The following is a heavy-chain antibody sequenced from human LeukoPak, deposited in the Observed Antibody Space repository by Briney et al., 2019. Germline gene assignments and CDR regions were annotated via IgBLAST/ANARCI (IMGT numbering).Heavy chain of an antibody. CDR2: SQYSGSI. D-gene: IGHD3-22*01. J-gene: IGHJ4*02. CDR3: ARYYDRSGYWSTPHFDY. V-gene: IGHV4-61*01. Sequence: SVTLSLTCTVSGDSVSGISFYGSWIRQHPGEGLHYNGYSQYSGSINYNTSLKSRVTISVDTSKNQFSLKLCSVTAADTAMYYCARYYDRSGYWSTPHFDYWGQGTLVTVSS. CDR1: GDSVSGISFY.